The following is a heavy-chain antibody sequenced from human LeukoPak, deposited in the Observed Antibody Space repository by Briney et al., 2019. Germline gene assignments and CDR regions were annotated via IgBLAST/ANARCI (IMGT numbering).Heavy chain of an antibody. J-gene: IGHJ6*03. CDR1: GGSISSYY. Sequence: SETLSLTCTVSGGSISSYYWSWIRQPAGKGLEWIGRIYTSGSTNYNPSLKSRVTMSVDTSKNQFSLKLNSVTPEDTAVYYCARGRQDSSSWYRYYYYYYMDVWGKGTTVTVSS. CDR3: ARGRQDSSSWYRYYYYYYMDV. D-gene: IGHD6-13*01. CDR2: IYTSGST. V-gene: IGHV4-4*07.